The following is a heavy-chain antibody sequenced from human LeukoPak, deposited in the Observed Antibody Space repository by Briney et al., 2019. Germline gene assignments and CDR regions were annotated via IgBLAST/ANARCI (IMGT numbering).Heavy chain of an antibody. CDR2: IYYSGST. Sequence: GSLRLSCAASGFTFSSHGMSWVRQAPGKGLEWIGSIYYSGSTYYNPSLKSRVTISVDTSKNQFSLMLYSVTAADTAVYYCVRRYYDSLTGYSSDDYWGQGTLVTVSS. D-gene: IGHD3-9*01. CDR1: GFTFSSHG. V-gene: IGHV4-39*01. CDR3: VRRYYDSLTGYSSDDY. J-gene: IGHJ4*02.